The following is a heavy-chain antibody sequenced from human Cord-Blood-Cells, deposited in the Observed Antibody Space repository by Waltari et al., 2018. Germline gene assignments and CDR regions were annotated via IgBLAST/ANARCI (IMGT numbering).Heavy chain of an antibody. CDR3: ARELYSSSSDY. J-gene: IGHJ4*02. CDR2: IWYDGSNK. Sequence: VQLVWSGRGVVQPGASPLLSSAAPGFTFRRYGREQPRQAPGKGLEWVAVIWYDGSNKYYADSVKGRFTISRDNSKNTLYLQMNSLRAEDTAVYYCARELYSSSSDYWGQGTLVTVSS. CDR1: GFTFRRYG. D-gene: IGHD6-13*01. V-gene: IGHV3-33*01.